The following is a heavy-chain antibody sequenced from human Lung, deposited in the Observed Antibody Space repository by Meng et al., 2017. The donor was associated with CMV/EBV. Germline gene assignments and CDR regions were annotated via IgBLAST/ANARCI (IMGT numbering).Heavy chain of an antibody. Sequence: VQLGGSGPRLVRPAAPLALTCAVSGDSITNHNWWAWGRQPPGKGLEWIGEIPHRGSSAYNPSLKSRVSMSIDKSKNQFSLKLTSVTAADTAVYHCLRRSGGSVWGQGTLVTVSS. J-gene: IGHJ1*01. V-gene: IGHV4-4*02. CDR2: IPHRGSS. D-gene: IGHD3-10*01. CDR3: LRRSGGSV. CDR1: GDSITNHNW.